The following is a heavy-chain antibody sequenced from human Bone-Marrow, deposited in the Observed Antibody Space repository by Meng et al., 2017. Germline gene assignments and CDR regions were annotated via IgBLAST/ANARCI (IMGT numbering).Heavy chain of an antibody. D-gene: IGHD6-13*01. CDR3: ARKAVAGNFDY. V-gene: IGHV4-4*02. CDR1: GDSISRSNW. CDR2: IYHSGNT. J-gene: IGHJ4*02. Sequence: QVELQESVPGLVKPSGTLPLTCAVSGDSISRSNWWSWFRQTPGKGLEWIGEIYHSGNTNYNASLKSRVTLSIDKSKNQFSLKLSSVTAADTAVYYCARKAVAGNFDYWGQGTLVTVSS.